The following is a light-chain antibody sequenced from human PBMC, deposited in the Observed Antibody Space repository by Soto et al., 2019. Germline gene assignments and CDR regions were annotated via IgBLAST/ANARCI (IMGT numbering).Light chain of an antibody. CDR1: SSDVGGYNS. J-gene: IGLJ1*01. Sequence: QSVLTQTASVSGSPGQSITISCTGTSSDVGGYNSVSWYQQHPGKAPKLILYDVTDRPSGVSYRFSGSKSGNTASLTISGLQAADEADYFCSSFTSSMTNVFGSGTKLTVL. V-gene: IGLV2-14*01. CDR3: SSFTSSMTNV. CDR2: DVT.